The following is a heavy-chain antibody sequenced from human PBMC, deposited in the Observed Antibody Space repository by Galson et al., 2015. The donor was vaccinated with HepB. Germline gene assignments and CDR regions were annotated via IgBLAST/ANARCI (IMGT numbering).Heavy chain of an antibody. CDR2: IWYDGSNK. Sequence: SLRLSCAASGFTFSSYGMHWVRQAPGKGLEWVAVIWYDGSNKYYADSVKGRFTISRDNSKNTLYLQMNSLRAEDTAVYYCARDPMWGGSAALYYYYYYMDVWGKGTTVTVSS. J-gene: IGHJ6*03. D-gene: IGHD2-2*01. V-gene: IGHV3-33*01. CDR1: GFTFSSYG. CDR3: ARDPMWGGSAALYYYYYYMDV.